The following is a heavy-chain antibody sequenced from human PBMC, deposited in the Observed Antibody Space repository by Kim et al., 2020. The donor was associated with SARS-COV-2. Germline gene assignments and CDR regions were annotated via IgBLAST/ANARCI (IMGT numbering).Heavy chain of an antibody. V-gene: IGHV3-23*01. J-gene: IGHJ4*02. CDR3: ARELVSRSSLTLDY. D-gene: IGHD6-6*01. Sequence: AESVKARFTFSRDNSKNTIYLQMNCRRAADTAVYYCARELVSRSSLTLDYWGQGTLVTVSS.